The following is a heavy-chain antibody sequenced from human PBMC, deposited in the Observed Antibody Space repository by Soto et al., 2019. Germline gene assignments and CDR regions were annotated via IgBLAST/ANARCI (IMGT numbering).Heavy chain of an antibody. CDR2: TDQDGST. CDR1: GTSFTGYY. CDR3: ARGVIRRPPSKTKATFDF. D-gene: IGHD3-10*01. Sequence: SETLSLTCAVSGTSFTGYYWNWIRQPPGKGLEWIGETDQDGSTNYNPSLKSRVAISVEVSKRQLSLKLTSVTAADTAMYFCARGVIRRPPSKTKATFDFWGQGALVTVSS. J-gene: IGHJ4*02. V-gene: IGHV4-34*01.